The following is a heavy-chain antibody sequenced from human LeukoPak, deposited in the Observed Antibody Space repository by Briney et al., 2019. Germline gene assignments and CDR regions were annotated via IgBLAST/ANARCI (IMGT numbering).Heavy chain of an antibody. Sequence: ASVKVSCKASGYGFTAYYIHWLRQAPGQGPEWMGLIKPDGGSSHYAQKFQGRVTMTRDTSSNSAYMDLTRLKSDDTAVYYCARARVPIAVAGLYYFDYWGQGALVTVSS. V-gene: IGHV1-2*02. CDR1: GYGFTAYY. CDR2: IKPDGGSS. CDR3: ARARVPIAVAGLYYFDY. D-gene: IGHD6-19*01. J-gene: IGHJ4*02.